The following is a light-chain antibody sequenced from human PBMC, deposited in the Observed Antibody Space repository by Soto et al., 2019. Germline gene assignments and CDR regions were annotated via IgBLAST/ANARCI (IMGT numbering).Light chain of an antibody. CDR1: SSDVGGYNY. CDR2: EVN. Sequence: QSVLTQPPSASGSPVQSVAISCTGTSSDVGGYNYVSWYQLHPGKAPKLMIYEVNLRPSGIPDRFSGSKSGNTASLTVSGLQAEDEADYYCSSYAGNNDYVFGTGTKVTVL. J-gene: IGLJ1*01. V-gene: IGLV2-8*01. CDR3: SSYAGNNDYV.